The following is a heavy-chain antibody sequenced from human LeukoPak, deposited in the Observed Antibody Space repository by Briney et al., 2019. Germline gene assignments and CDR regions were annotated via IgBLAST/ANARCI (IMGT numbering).Heavy chain of an antibody. CDR2: ISWNSGSI. Sequence: GGSLRLSCAASGITFDDYAMHWVRQAPGKGLEWVSGISWNSGSIGYADSVKGRFTISRDNAKNSLYLQMNSLRAEDTALYFCANGRADYFDTSIYRWFDPWGQGTLVTVSS. D-gene: IGHD3-22*01. J-gene: IGHJ5*02. CDR1: GITFDDYA. V-gene: IGHV3-9*01. CDR3: ANGRADYFDTSIYRWFDP.